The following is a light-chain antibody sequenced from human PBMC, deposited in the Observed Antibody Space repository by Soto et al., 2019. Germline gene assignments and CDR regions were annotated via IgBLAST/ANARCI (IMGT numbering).Light chain of an antibody. Sequence: DSVLTHSPATLSLSPGYIVTLSCRASQSVISYLAWYQQKPGQAPRLLISDASNRHTGIPVRFSGSGSGTDFTLTISSLEPEDFAVYYCQQYVSSPRTFGQGTKVDIK. V-gene: IGKV3-11*01. CDR1: QSVISY. CDR2: DAS. CDR3: QQYVSSPRT. J-gene: IGKJ1*01.